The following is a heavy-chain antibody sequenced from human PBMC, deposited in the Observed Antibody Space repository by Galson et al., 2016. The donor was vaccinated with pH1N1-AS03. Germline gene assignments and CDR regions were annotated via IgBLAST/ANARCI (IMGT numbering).Heavy chain of an antibody. CDR1: GDSLSSYF. CDR2: VYYTGSV. Sequence: LSLTCTVSGDSLSSYFWNWIRRPPGKGLEWIGYVYYTGSVKYNPSLKSRVTISLDTSNKQFSLILKSVTAADTAVYYCARGRAPSPVTYYFDDWGQGTLVTVSS. J-gene: IGHJ4*02. V-gene: IGHV4-59*01. CDR3: ARGRAPSPVTYYFDD.